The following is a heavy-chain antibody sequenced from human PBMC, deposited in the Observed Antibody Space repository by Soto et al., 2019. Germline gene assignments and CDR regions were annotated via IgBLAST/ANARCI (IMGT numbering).Heavy chain of an antibody. V-gene: IGHV4-31*03. D-gene: IGHD3-16*01. Sequence: QVQLQESGPGLVKPSQTLSLTCTVSGGSISSGGYYWSWIRQHPGKGLEWIGYIYYSGITYYNPSLKSRVTISVDTSKNQCSLKLSSVTAADTAVYYCARGVGGVARNFDYWGQGTLVTVSS. CDR3: ARGVGGVARNFDY. CDR1: GGSISSGGYY. J-gene: IGHJ4*02. CDR2: IYYSGIT.